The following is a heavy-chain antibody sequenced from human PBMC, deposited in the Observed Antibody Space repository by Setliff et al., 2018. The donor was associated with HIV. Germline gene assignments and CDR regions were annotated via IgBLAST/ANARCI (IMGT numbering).Heavy chain of an antibody. CDR3: ARGDGYRGNDAYYDSGMDV. D-gene: IGHD5-12*01. V-gene: IGHV4-34*01. Sequence: SETLSLTCAVYGGSFSGYYWSWIRQPPGKGLEWIGETNHSGSTNYNPSLKSRVTISVDTSKNQFSLKLSPVTAADTAVYYCARGDGYRGNDAYYDSGMDVWGQGITVTVSS. J-gene: IGHJ6*02. CDR1: GGSFSGYY. CDR2: TNHSGST.